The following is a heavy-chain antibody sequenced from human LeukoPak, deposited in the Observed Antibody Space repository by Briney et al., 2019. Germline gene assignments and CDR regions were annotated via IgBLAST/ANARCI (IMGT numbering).Heavy chain of an antibody. V-gene: IGHV3-33*01. Sequence: GRSLRLSCAASGFTFSSYGMHWVRQAPGKGLEWVAVIWYDGSNKYYADSVKGGFTISRDNSKNTLYLQMNSLRAEDTAVYYCAREGRCGGDCYYDYWGQGTLVTVSS. D-gene: IGHD2-21*02. CDR2: IWYDGSNK. CDR3: AREGRCGGDCYYDY. CDR1: GFTFSSYG. J-gene: IGHJ4*02.